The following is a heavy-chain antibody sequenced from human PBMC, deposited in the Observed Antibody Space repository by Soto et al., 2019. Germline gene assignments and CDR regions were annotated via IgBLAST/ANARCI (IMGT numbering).Heavy chain of an antibody. CDR1: GYTFTSYY. V-gene: IGHV1-46*01. CDR3: ARDLIADAGDYYYYYYGMDV. CDR2: INPSGGST. J-gene: IGHJ6*02. Sequence: ASVKVSCKSSGYTFTSYYMHWVRQAPGQGLEWMGIINPSGGSTSYAQKFQGRVTMTRDTSTSTVYMELSSLRSEDTAVYYCARDLIADAGDYYYYYYGMDVWGQGTTVTVSS. D-gene: IGHD6-13*01.